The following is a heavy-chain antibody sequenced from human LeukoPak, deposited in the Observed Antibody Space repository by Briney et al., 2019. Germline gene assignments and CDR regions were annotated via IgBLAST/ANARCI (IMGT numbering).Heavy chain of an antibody. CDR2: ISPYNGNT. Sequence: ASVKVSCKASGYTFTSYGISWVRQAPGQGLEWMGSISPYNGNTKYTERLQGRVITTTDTSTRTAYMELRSLRSDDTAVFYCARDQYDYTWGSYRPYFDSWGQGTLVTVSS. J-gene: IGHJ4*02. CDR1: GYTFTSYG. CDR3: ARDQYDYTWGSYRPYFDS. D-gene: IGHD3-16*02. V-gene: IGHV1-18*04.